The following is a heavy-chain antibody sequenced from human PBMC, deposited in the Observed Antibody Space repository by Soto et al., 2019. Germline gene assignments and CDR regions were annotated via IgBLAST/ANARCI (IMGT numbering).Heavy chain of an antibody. CDR2: ISWGGGRR. Sequence: GGSLRLSCAASGFPFDAYTMHWVRQGPGKGLQWISLISWGGGRRLYSDSVKGRFTISRDNSKNSLYLQMSVLTTEDTAVYYCARDSYDVWTGQKRYFDSRGQGTLVNVSS. J-gene: IGHJ4*02. CDR1: GFPFDAYT. CDR3: ARDSYDVWTGQKRYFDS. D-gene: IGHD3-3*01. V-gene: IGHV3-43*01.